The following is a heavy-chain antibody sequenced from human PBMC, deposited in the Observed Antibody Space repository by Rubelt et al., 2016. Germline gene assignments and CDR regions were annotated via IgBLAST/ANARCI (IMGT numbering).Heavy chain of an antibody. Sequence: GQGLEWMGWISGFNGDTNYAQKFQGRVTMTTDTSTSTAYMELMSLRSDDTAVYYCARVEDSSGYLQYAKDGEDHWGQGTLVTVSS. J-gene: IGHJ4*02. D-gene: IGHD3-22*01. V-gene: IGHV1-18*01. CDR2: ISGFNGDT. CDR3: ARVEDSSGYLQYAKDGEDH.